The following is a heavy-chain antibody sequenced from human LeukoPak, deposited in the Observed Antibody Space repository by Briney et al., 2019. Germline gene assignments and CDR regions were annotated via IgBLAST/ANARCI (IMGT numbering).Heavy chain of an antibody. D-gene: IGHD3-3*01. CDR2: ISSSGSPI. CDR3: AREGLEYYFDY. J-gene: IGHJ4*02. Sequence: GGSLRLSCTASGFTFSSYSMNWVRQAPGKGLEWVSYISSSGSPIYYADSVKGRFTISRDNSKNTLYLQMNSLRAEDTAVYYCAREGLEYYFDYWGQGTLVTVSS. CDR1: GFTFSSYS. V-gene: IGHV3-48*01.